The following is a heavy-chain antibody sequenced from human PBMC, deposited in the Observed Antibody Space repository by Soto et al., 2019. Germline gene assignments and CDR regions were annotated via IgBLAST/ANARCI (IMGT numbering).Heavy chain of an antibody. CDR1: GFSCGEYA. CDR3: VRGSVGYYGP. D-gene: IGHD3-22*01. V-gene: IGHV3-49*04. CDR2: IRNPGYGGTT. Sequence: SLRLSCPTSGFSCGEYAMTWVRQAPGKGLEWVGFIRNPGYGGTTEYATSVKGRFIISRADSMSSAYLQLNSLKVDDSAVYYCVRGSVGYYGPWGQGTLVTVAS. J-gene: IGHJ5*02.